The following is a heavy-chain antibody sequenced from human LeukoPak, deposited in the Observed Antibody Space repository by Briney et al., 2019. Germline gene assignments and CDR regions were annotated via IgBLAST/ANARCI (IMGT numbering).Heavy chain of an antibody. CDR2: IIPIFGIA. J-gene: IGHJ3*02. D-gene: IGHD1-26*01. V-gene: IGHV1-69*04. Sequence: SVKVSCKASVGTFSSYAISWVRQAPGQGLEWMGRIIPIFGIANYAQKFQGRVTITADKSTSTAYMELSSLRSEDTAVYYCARDAGVGAAPEDAFDIWGQGTMVTVSS. CDR1: VGTFSSYA. CDR3: ARDAGVGAAPEDAFDI.